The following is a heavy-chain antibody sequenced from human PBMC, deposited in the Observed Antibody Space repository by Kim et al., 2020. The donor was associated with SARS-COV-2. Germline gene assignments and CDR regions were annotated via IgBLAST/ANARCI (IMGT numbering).Heavy chain of an antibody. CDR3: ARDRYSSSWDL. CDR2: I. Sequence: IYYADSGKGRFTISRNNAKNSLYLQMNSLRAEDTAVYYCARDRYSSSWDLWGRGTLVTVSS. V-gene: IGHV3-21*01. D-gene: IGHD6-13*01. J-gene: IGHJ2*01.